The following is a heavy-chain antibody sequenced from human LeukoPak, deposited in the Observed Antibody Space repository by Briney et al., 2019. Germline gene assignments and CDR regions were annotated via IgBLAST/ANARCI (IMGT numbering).Heavy chain of an antibody. Sequence: SETLSLTCTVSGGSISSSSYYWSWIRQPPGKGLEWIGSIYYSGSTYYNPSLKSRVTISVDTSKNQFSLKLSSVTAADTAVYYCARRLWFGELGVFDYWGQGTLVTVSS. V-gene: IGHV4-39*01. CDR1: GGSISSSSYY. CDR2: IYYSGST. CDR3: ARRLWFGELGVFDY. J-gene: IGHJ4*02. D-gene: IGHD3-10*01.